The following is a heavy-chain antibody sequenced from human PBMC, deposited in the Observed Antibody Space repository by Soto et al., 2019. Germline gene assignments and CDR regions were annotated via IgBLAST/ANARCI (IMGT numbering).Heavy chain of an antibody. V-gene: IGHV6-1*01. CDR2: TYFRSKWYN. D-gene: IGHD5-12*01. CDR1: GDSVSSNTAS. J-gene: IGHJ5*02. Sequence: HSLTCAISGDSVSSNTASWNWIRQSPSRGLEWLGRTYFRSKWYNDYAVSVKSRIIINPDTSNNQFSLQLNSVTPEDTAVYFCAKGDNLGPKTGYAFDPWGQGIMVTVSS. CDR3: AKGDNLGPKTGYAFDP.